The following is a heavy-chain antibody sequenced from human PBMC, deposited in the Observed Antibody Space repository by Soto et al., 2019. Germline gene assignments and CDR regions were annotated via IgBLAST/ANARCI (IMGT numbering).Heavy chain of an antibody. CDR1: GYTFTSYG. J-gene: IGHJ4*02. CDR3: TRYSSSRRENDY. V-gene: IGHV1-18*01. D-gene: IGHD6-13*01. CDR2: INTYNGNT. Sequence: QVQLVQSGAEVKKPGASVRVSCKASGYTFTSYGISWVRQAPGQGLEWMGWINTYNGNTNYAQKLQGRVTMTTDTSTSTAYMELRSLRSDDTAVYYCTRYSSSRRENDYWGQGTLLTVSS.